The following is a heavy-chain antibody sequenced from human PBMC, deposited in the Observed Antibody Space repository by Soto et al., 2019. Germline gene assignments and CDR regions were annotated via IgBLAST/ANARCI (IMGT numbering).Heavy chain of an antibody. CDR1: GYTFSDYY. CDR2: IIPNSGGT. CDR3: AREPATAKPEGVDF. J-gene: IGHJ4*02. V-gene: IGHV1-2*02. D-gene: IGHD1-1*01. Sequence: ASVKVSCKASGYTFSDYYIHWVRQAPGQGLEWMGWIIPNSGGTKYAPKFQGGVTMTRDTSITTAYMELSRLRSGDTAVYYCAREPATAKPEGVDFWGQGTLVTVSS.